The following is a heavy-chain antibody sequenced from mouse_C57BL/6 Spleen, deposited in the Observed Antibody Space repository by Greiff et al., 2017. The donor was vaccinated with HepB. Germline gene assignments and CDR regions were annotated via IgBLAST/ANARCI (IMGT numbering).Heavy chain of an antibody. V-gene: IGHV5-17*01. CDR3: ARAVYYDPYYFDY. D-gene: IGHD2-4*01. Sequence: EVMLVESGGGLVKPGGSLKLSCAASGFTFSDYGMHWVRQAPEKGLEWVAYISSGSSTIYYADTVKGRFTISRDNAKNTLFLQMTSLRSEDTAMYYCARAVYYDPYYFDYWGQGTTLTVSS. J-gene: IGHJ2*01. CDR1: GFTFSDYG. CDR2: ISSGSSTI.